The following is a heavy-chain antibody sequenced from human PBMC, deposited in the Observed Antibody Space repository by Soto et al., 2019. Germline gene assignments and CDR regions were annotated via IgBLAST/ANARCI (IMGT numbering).Heavy chain of an antibody. CDR1: GYTFTGYY. Sequence: ASVKVSCKASGYTFTGYYIHWVRQAPGQGLEWMGWINPNSGGTNYAQKFQGWVTMTRDTSISTAYMELSRLRSDDTAVYYCARTPTSDTVTTPSFDYYYGMDVWGQGTTVTVSS. J-gene: IGHJ6*02. CDR2: INPNSGGT. D-gene: IGHD4-17*01. V-gene: IGHV1-2*04. CDR3: ARTPTSDTVTTPSFDYYYGMDV.